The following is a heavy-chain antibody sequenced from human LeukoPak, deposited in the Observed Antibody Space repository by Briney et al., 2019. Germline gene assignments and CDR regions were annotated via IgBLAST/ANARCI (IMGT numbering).Heavy chain of an antibody. D-gene: IGHD3-10*01. CDR1: GFTFSSYD. CDR2: IGTAGDT. V-gene: IGHV3-13*01. Sequence: RGSLRLSCAASGFTFSSYDMHWVRQVTGEGLEWVSSIGTAGDTYFPGSVKGRFTISRENAKNSLYLQMNSVRAGDTAVYYCARGVRRPGSGNHSIRYFDYWGQGTLVTVSS. J-gene: IGHJ4*02. CDR3: ARGVRRPGSGNHSIRYFDY.